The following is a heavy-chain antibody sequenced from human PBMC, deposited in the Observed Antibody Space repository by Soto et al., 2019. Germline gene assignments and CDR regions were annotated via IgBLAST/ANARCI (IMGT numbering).Heavy chain of an antibody. J-gene: IGHJ4*02. CDR2: INHSGST. D-gene: IGHD3-16*01. Sequence: SETLSLTCAVYGGAFSGYYWSWIRQPPGKGLEWIGEINHSGSTNYNPSLKSRVTISVDTSKNQFSLKLSSVTAEETAVYYCERADTLGGYYFDYWGQRNLVTVSP. CDR1: GGAFSGYY. V-gene: IGHV4-34*01. CDR3: ERADTLGGYYFDY.